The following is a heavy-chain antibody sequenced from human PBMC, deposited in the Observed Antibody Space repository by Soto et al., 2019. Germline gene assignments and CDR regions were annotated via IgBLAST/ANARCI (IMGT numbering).Heavy chain of an antibody. CDR1: GGSISSTTYY. CDR3: ARKQDYGGFDY. Sequence: SETLSLTCTVSGGSISSTTYYWGWMRQPPGKGLEWIASFFIGGNTYYNPSLKSRSTISVDTSKDQFSLKLSSVTAADTAVYYCARKQDYGGFDYWGQGNLVTVSS. D-gene: IGHD4-17*01. J-gene: IGHJ4*02. CDR2: FFIGGNT. V-gene: IGHV4-39*07.